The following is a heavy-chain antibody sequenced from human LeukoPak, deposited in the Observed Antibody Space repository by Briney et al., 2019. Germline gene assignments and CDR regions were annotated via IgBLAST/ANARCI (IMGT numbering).Heavy chain of an antibody. Sequence: PGGSPRLSCAASGFTFSTYSMNWVRQAPGKGLEWVSSISSSSSLIYYADSVKGRFTISRDNAKNSLYLQMNSLRAEDTAVYYCAKFLTGQYDAFDIWGQGTMVTVSA. CDR1: GFTFSTYS. CDR3: AKFLTGQYDAFDI. CDR2: ISSSSSLI. J-gene: IGHJ3*02. V-gene: IGHV3-21*04. D-gene: IGHD3-9*01.